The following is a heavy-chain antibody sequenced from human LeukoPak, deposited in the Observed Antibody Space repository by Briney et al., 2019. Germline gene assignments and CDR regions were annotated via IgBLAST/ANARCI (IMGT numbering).Heavy chain of an antibody. CDR1: GFTFSSYK. CDR3: AEIGITMIGGV. D-gene: IGHD3-10*02. CDR2: ISSSSSSI. J-gene: IGHJ6*04. V-gene: IGHV3-48*03. Sequence: GGSLRLSCAASGFTFSSYKMNWVRQAPGKGLEWVSYISSSSSSIDYAESVKCRFTISRDNAKNSLYLQMISLRAEDTSVYYCAEIGITMIGGVWGKGTTVTISS.